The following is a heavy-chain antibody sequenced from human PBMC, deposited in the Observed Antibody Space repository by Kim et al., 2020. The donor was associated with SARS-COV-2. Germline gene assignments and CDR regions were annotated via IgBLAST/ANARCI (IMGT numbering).Heavy chain of an antibody. D-gene: IGHD3-10*01. J-gene: IGHJ6*02. Sequence: QGRVTITRDTSASTAYMELSSLRSEDTAVYYCARAMVRGVISYYYYGMDVWGQGTTVTVSS. CDR3: ARAMVRGVISYYYYGMDV. V-gene: IGHV1-3*01.